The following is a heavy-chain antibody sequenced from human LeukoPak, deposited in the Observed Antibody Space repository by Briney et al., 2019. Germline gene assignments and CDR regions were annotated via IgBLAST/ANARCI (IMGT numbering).Heavy chain of an antibody. Sequence: ASVKVSCKASGYTFTSYYMHWVRQATGQGLEWMGWMNPNSGNTGYAQKFQGRVTMTRDTSTSTVYMELSSLRSEDTAVYYCARPAAAAGRAGVGTRRQPFDYWGQGTLVTVSS. CDR3: ARPAAAAGRAGVGTRRQPFDY. CDR2: MNPNSGNT. V-gene: IGHV1-8*02. CDR1: GYTFTSYY. J-gene: IGHJ4*02. D-gene: IGHD6-13*01.